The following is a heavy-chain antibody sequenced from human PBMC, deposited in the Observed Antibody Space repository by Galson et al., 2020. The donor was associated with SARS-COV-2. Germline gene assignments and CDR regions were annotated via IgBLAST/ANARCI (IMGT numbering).Heavy chain of an antibody. CDR1: GFSFRATA. D-gene: IGHD3-3*01. V-gene: IGHV3-30-3*01. CDR2: ISPDGSNK. J-gene: IGHJ6*02. CDR3: AGTYTYTDFLWSPRPYHCYYGIDV. Sequence: GESLQIPCAASGFSFRATAMPWVRQAPDQGLECVTLISPDGSNKYYADSVRGRFSIPRDNSKNTLYLQMNSLRVEDAALYYCAGTYTYTDFLWSPRPYHCYYGIDVLCQGTTVTGS.